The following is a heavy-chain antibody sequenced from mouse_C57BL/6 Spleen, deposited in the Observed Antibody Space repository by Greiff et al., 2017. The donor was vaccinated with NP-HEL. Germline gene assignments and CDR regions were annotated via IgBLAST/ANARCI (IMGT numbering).Heavy chain of an antibody. CDR3: ARVRGLGYFDY. J-gene: IGHJ2*01. Sequence: QVQLQQSGAELVKPGASVKLSCKASGYTFTSYWMHWVKQRPGQGLEWIGMIHPNSGSTNYNEKFKSKATLTVDKSSSTAYMQLSSLTSEDSAVYYCARVRGLGYFDYWGQGTTLTVSS. V-gene: IGHV1-64*01. CDR2: IHPNSGST. D-gene: IGHD4-1*01. CDR1: GYTFTSYW.